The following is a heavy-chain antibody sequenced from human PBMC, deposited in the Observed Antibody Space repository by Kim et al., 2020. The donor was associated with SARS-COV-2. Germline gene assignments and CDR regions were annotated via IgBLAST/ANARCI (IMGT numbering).Heavy chain of an antibody. Sequence: ADSVTGRFTISRDNSKNTLYLQMNSLRAEDTAVYYCAREGGYWLSHFDYWGQGTLVTVSS. CDR3: AREGGYWLSHFDY. D-gene: IGHD3-10*01. V-gene: IGHV3-33*01. J-gene: IGHJ4*02.